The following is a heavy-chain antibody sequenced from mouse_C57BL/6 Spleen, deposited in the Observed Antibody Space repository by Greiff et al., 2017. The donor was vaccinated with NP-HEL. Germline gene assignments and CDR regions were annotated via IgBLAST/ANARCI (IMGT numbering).Heavy chain of an antibody. D-gene: IGHD1-2*01. J-gene: IGHJ3*01. V-gene: IGHV6-3*01. CDR3: TLLRQFAY. Sequence: EVMLVESGGGLVQPGGSMKLSCVASGFTFSNYWMNWVRQSPEKGLEWVAQIRLKSDNYATHYAESVKGRFTISRDDSKSSVYLQMNNLRAEDTGIYYCTLLRQFAYWGQGTLVTVSA. CDR1: GFTFSNYW. CDR2: IRLKSDNYAT.